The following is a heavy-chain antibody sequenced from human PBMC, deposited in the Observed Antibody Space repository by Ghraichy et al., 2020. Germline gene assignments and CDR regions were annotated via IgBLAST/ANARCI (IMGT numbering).Heavy chain of an antibody. CDR1: GFTFSRFA. J-gene: IGHJ4*02. V-gene: IGHV3-23*01. Sequence: GGSLRLSCIGSGFTFSRFAMSWVRQAPGKGLEWVASVNNGNNAYYAASVQGRFIVSRDNSKNTLSLQMHSLRGEDTGLYYCAKDHISSGWPSFDHWGQGVPVSVS. D-gene: IGHD6-19*01. CDR3: AKDHISSGWPSFDH. CDR2: VNNGNNA.